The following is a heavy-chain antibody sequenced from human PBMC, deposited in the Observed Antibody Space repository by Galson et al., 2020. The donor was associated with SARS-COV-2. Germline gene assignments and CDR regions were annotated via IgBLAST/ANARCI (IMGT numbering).Heavy chain of an antibody. D-gene: IGHD6-6*01. J-gene: IGHJ3*02. CDR2: GYYSGGS. CDR3: ARTSQGRVAVAALRTFDI. V-gene: IGHV4-39*07. CDR1: GFSISSSRYY. Sequence: SETLSLTCTVSGFSISSSRYYWGWIRQPPGKGLEYIVSGYYSGGSYYNPSLKSRGTMTVDTAKNQFSLNLNSVNAADTAVYYCARTSQGRVAVAALRTFDIWGQGTMVTVSA.